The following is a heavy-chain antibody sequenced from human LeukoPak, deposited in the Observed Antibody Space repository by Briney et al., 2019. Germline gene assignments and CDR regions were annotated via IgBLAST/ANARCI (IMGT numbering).Heavy chain of an antibody. J-gene: IGHJ1*01. CDR1: GYTFTSYG. CDR3: ARGRGAYYYDSSGSLAEYFQH. D-gene: IGHD3-22*01. CDR2: ISAYNGNT. Sequence: VASVKVSCKASGYTFTSYGISWVRQAPGQGLEWMGWISAYNGNTNYAQKLQGRVTMTTDTSTSTAYMELRSLRSDDTAVYYCARGRGAYYYDSSGSLAEYFQHWGQGTLVTVSS. V-gene: IGHV1-18*01.